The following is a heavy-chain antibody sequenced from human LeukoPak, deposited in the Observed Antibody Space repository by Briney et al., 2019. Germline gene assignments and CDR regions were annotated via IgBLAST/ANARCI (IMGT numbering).Heavy chain of an antibody. D-gene: IGHD6-13*01. CDR1: GFTFSSYE. CDR3: ARLGSSWSEVDY. J-gene: IGHJ4*02. Sequence: GGSLRLSCAASGFTFSSYEMKWVRQARGKGREGLSYISSSARTMYYADSVKGRFTISRDNAKNSLYLQMNSLRAEDTAVYYCARLGSSWSEVDYWGQGTLVTVSS. CDR2: ISSSARTM. V-gene: IGHV3-48*03.